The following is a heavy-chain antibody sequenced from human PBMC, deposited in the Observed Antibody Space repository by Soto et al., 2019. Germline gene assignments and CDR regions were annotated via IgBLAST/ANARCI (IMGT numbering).Heavy chain of an antibody. CDR2: IWYDGSKK. D-gene: IGHD3-3*01. Sequence: QVQVVESGGGVVQPGRSLRLSCEASGFTFTSYGMHWVRQAPGKGLEWVAVIWYDGSKKYYADSVKGRFSISRDNSKKTVFLQINSLRAEDTAVYYCARDRRFLEWLDQWGQGTLVTVSS. V-gene: IGHV3-33*01. J-gene: IGHJ4*02. CDR1: GFTFTSYG. CDR3: ARDRRFLEWLDQ.